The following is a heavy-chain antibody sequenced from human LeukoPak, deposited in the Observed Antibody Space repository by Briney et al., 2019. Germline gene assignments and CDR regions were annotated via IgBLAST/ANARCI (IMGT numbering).Heavy chain of an antibody. CDR2: INHSGST. J-gene: IGHJ6*03. D-gene: IGHD3-10*01. Sequence: PSETLSLTCAVYGGSFSGYYWSWIRQPPGKGLEWIGEINHSGSTNYNPSLKSRVTISVDTSNNQFSLKLSSVTAADTAVYYCARRGKTMVRGVIATLDYYYYMDVWGKGTTVTISS. V-gene: IGHV4-34*01. CDR3: ARRGKTMVRGVIATLDYYYYMDV. CDR1: GGSFSGYY.